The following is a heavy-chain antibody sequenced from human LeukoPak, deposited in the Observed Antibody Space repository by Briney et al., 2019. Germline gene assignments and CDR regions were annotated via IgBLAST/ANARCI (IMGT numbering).Heavy chain of an antibody. CDR3: ARDRLYGSGSYYIDY. CDR2: ISGYSGDT. Sequence: ASVKVSCKASGYMFVNYGISWVRQAPGQGLEWMGWISGYSGDTTYAQKFQDRLTLTRDSSTNTAYMELRSLRSDDTAVYYCARDRLYGSGSYYIDYWGQGTLVTVSS. V-gene: IGHV1-18*01. D-gene: IGHD3-10*01. CDR1: GYMFVNYG. J-gene: IGHJ4*02.